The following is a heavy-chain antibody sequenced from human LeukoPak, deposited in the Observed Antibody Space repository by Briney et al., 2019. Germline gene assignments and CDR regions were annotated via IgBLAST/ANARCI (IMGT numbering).Heavy chain of an antibody. V-gene: IGHV3-74*01. Sequence: GGSLRLSCTASGFTFSDYYFNWFRQAPGKGLEWVSRIGRDGMYTRSADSVKGRFTISRDNAKNMLYLQMNSLRAGDTAVYYCARGRGLGELAVASFDSWGPGILVTVSS. CDR2: IGRDGMYT. J-gene: IGHJ4*02. CDR3: ARGRGLGELAVASFDS. D-gene: IGHD6-19*01. CDR1: GFTFSDYY.